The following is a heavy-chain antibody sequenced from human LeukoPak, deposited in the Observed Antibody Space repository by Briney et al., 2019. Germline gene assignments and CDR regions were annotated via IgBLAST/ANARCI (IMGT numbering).Heavy chain of an antibody. V-gene: IGHV3-23*01. CDR3: ARDSYGDANFDT. CDR1: GFTFSSYG. J-gene: IGHJ4*02. D-gene: IGHD4-17*01. Sequence: GGSLRLSCAASGFTFSSYGMSWVRQAPGKGLEWVSAISGSGGSTYYADSVKGRFTISRDISKNAVFLQMNSLRAEDTAVYYCARDSYGDANFDTWGQGTLVTVSS. CDR2: ISGSGGST.